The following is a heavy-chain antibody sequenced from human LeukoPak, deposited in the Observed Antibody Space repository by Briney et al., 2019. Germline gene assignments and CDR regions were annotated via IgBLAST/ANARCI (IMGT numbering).Heavy chain of an antibody. J-gene: IGHJ6*02. V-gene: IGHV3-13*01. CDR2: IDTVGNT. Sequence: PGRSLRLSCAVSGFTFSSYDMHWVRHATGKGLEWVSAIDTVGNTCYADSVKGRFTISRENAWNSLYLQMNSLRDGDTAVYYCIRIRTGEHQYGMDVWGQGTTVTVSS. CDR1: GFTFSSYD. CDR3: IRIRTGEHQYGMDV. D-gene: IGHD7-27*01.